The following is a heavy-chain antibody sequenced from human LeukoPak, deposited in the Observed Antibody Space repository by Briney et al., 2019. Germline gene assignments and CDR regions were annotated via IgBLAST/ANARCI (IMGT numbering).Heavy chain of an antibody. V-gene: IGHV3-23*01. J-gene: IGHJ4*02. CDR1: GFTFSSYG. CDR3: AKDFLDSHDPYYFDY. CDR2: ISGSGGST. Sequence: SGGSLRLSCAASGFTFSSYGMSWVRQAPGKGLEWVSAISGSGGSTYYADSVKGRFTISRDNSKNTLYLQMNSLRAEDTAVYYCAKDFLDSHDPYYFDYWGQGTLVTVSS. D-gene: IGHD2-21*01.